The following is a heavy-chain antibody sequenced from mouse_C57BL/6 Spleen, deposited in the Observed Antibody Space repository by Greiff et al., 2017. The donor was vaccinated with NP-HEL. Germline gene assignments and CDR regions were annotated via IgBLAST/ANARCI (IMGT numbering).Heavy chain of an antibody. CDR3: AREGNYYGSSYWYYEV. D-gene: IGHD1-1*01. CDR2: INPSNGGT. J-gene: IGHJ1*03. Sequence: VQLQQPGTELVKPGASVKLSCKASGYTFTSYWMHWVKQRPGQGLEWIGNINPSNGGTNYNEKFKSKATLTVDKSSSTAYMQLSSLTSEDSAVYYCAREGNYYGSSYWYYEVWGTGTTVTASS. CDR1: GYTFTSYW. V-gene: IGHV1-53*01.